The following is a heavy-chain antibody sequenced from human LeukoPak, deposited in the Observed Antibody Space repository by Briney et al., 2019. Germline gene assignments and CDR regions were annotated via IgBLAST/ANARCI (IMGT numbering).Heavy chain of an antibody. V-gene: IGHV1-24*01. CDR1: GYTLTELS. D-gene: IGHD1-26*01. CDR3: ATSLRVVGQSDY. J-gene: IGHJ4*02. Sequence: ASVKVSCKVSGYTLTELSMHWVRQAPGKGLEWMGGFDPEDGETIYAQKFQGRVTMTEDTSTDTAYMELSSLRSEDTAVYYCATSLRVVGQSDYWGQGTLVTVSS. CDR2: FDPEDGET.